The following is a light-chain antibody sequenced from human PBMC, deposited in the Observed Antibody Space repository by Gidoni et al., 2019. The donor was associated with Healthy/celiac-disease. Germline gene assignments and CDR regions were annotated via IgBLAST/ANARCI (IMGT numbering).Light chain of an antibody. CDR2: AAS. CDR1: QGISNY. Sequence: DSQMTQSPSSLSASVGDRVTITCRASQGISNYLAWYQQQPGKVPKLLIYAASPLQSGVPSRFGGSGSGTDFPLTISSLQPEDVATYYCQKYNSAPLFGGGTKVEIK. J-gene: IGKJ4*01. CDR3: QKYNSAPL. V-gene: IGKV1-27*01.